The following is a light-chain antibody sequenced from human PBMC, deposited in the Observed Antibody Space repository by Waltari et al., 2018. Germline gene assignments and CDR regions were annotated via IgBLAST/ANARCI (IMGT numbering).Light chain of an antibody. Sequence: DIRMTQSPSSLSASVGDRVTITCQASQSISSDLNWYQQKPGKAPKLMIDSASSLQSGVPSRFSGSGSGTDFTLTISSLQPEDFATYYCQQSFSTLGITFGGGTKVEIK. CDR3: QQSFSTLGIT. V-gene: IGKV1-39*01. CDR2: SAS. J-gene: IGKJ4*01. CDR1: QSISSD.